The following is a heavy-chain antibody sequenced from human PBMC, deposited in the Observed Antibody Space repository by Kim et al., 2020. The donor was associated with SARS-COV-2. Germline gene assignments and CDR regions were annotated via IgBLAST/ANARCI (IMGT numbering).Heavy chain of an antibody. CDR3: ARHKDLGGTMVRGASGMDV. J-gene: IGHJ6*02. V-gene: IGHV5-51*01. Sequence: GESLKISCKGSGYSFTSYWIGWVRQMPGKGLEWMGIIYPGDSDTRYSPSFQGQVTISADKSISTAYLQWSSLKASDTAMYYCARHKDLGGTMVRGASGMDVWGQGTTVTVSS. CDR1: GYSFTSYW. D-gene: IGHD3-10*01. CDR2: IYPGDSDT.